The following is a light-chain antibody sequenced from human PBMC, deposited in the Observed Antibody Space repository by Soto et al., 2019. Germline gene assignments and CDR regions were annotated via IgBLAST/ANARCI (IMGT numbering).Light chain of an antibody. CDR3: QQYSTYPWT. J-gene: IGKJ1*01. V-gene: IGKV1-5*03. CDR1: QTISTL. CDR2: KAS. Sequence: DIQMTQSPSTLSASVGDRVTITCRASQTISTLLAWYQQRPGKAPNLLIYKASSLESGVPSRFSGSGSGTEFTLTISSLQPDDFATYFCQQYSTYPWTSGHGTKVDIK.